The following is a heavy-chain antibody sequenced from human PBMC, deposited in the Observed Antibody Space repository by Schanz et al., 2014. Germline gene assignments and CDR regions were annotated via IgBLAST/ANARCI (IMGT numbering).Heavy chain of an antibody. Sequence: VQLLESGGGLVQPGGSLRLSCAASGFTFSSYAMHWVRQASGKGLEYVSAITRSGGGTYYSDSVKGRFTISRDNSENTLYLQMNSLRAEDTAVYYCAKDPSHGDYDYYFDYWGQGTLVTVSS. D-gene: IGHD3-22*01. CDR1: GFTFSSYA. CDR2: ITRSGGGT. J-gene: IGHJ4*02. V-gene: IGHV3-64*04. CDR3: AKDPSHGDYDYYFDY.